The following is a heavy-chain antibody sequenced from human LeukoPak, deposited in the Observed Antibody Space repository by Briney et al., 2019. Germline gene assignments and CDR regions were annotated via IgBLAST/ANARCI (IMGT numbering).Heavy chain of an antibody. V-gene: IGHV1-46*01. CDR1: GYTFTSYY. CDR2: INPSGGST. CDR3: AGRGFLEWLYFDY. D-gene: IGHD3-3*01. J-gene: IGHJ4*02. Sequence: ASVKVSCKASGYTFTSYYMHWVRQAPGQGLEWMGIINPSGGSTSYAQKFQGRVTMTRDMSTSTVYMELSSLRAEDTAVYYCAGRGFLEWLYFDYWGQGTLVTVSS.